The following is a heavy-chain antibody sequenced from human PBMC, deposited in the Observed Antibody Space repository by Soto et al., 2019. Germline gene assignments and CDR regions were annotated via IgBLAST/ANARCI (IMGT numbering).Heavy chain of an antibody. Sequence: QVQLQESGPGLVKPSQTLSLTCKVSGDSVSSGRDFWSWIRQHPGMALEWIGYISYSGTTYHTPSLRSRVSISIDTSQNQFSLRLDSVTAADTAVYYCARGRPMLGAKTFFDYWGQGTRVAVSS. D-gene: IGHD1-26*01. CDR2: ISYSGTT. CDR1: GDSVSSGRDF. J-gene: IGHJ4*02. V-gene: IGHV4-31*03. CDR3: ARGRPMLGAKTFFDY.